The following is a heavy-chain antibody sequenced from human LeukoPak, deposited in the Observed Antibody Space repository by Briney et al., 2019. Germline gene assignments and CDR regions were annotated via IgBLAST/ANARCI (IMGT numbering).Heavy chain of an antibody. CDR2: IYYSGST. J-gene: IGHJ6*02. Sequence: SETLSLTCTVSGGSISSYYWSWIRQPPGKGLEWIGYIYYSGSTNYNPSLKSRVTISVDMSKNQFSLKLSSVTAADTAVYYCAGSIAVAGIAPMDVWGQGTTVTVSS. V-gene: IGHV4-59*08. D-gene: IGHD6-19*01. CDR3: AGSIAVAGIAPMDV. CDR1: GGSISSYY.